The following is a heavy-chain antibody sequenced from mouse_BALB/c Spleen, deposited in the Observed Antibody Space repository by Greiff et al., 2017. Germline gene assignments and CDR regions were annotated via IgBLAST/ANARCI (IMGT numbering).Heavy chain of an antibody. J-gene: IGHJ4*01. V-gene: IGHV5-17*02. CDR3: ARGGGNYIYYYAMDY. CDR2: ISSGSSTI. D-gene: IGHD2-1*01. CDR1: GFTFSSFG. Sequence: EVMLVESGGGLVQPGGSRKLSCAASGFTFSSFGMHWVRQAPEKGLEWVAYISSGSSTIYYADTVKGRFTISRDNPKNTLFLQMTSLRSEDTAMYYCARGGGNYIYYYAMDYWGQGTSVTVSS.